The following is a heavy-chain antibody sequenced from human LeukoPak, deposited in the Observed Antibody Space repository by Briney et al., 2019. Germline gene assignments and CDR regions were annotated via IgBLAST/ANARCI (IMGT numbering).Heavy chain of an antibody. J-gene: IGHJ5*02. D-gene: IGHD3-10*01. CDR3: ARVLYYYGSGSREGHNWFDP. CDR2: ISAYNGNT. Sequence: ASVKVSCKASGYTFTSYGISWVRQAPGQGLEWMGWISAYNGNTNYAQKLQGRVTMTTDTSTSTAYMELRSLRSDDTAVYYCARVLYYYGSGSREGHNWFDPWGQGTLVTVSS. V-gene: IGHV1-18*01. CDR1: GYTFTSYG.